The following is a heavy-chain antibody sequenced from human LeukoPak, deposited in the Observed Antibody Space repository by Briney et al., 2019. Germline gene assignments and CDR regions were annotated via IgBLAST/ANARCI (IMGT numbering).Heavy chain of an antibody. CDR1: GGSISSYY. J-gene: IGHJ4*02. Sequence: ASETLSLTCTVSGGSISSYYWSWIRQPPGKGLEWIGYVNNIGSTNYNPSLKSRVTISVDTSKNQLSLKLTSVTAADTAVFCARDWYSSGWSVLDYWGQGTLVTVSS. CDR2: VNNIGST. D-gene: IGHD6-19*01. V-gene: IGHV4-59*01. CDR3: ARDWYSSGWSVLDY.